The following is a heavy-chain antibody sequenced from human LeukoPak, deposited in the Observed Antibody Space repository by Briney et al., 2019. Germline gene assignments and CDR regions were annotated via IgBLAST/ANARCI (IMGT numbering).Heavy chain of an antibody. D-gene: IGHD3-10*01. CDR3: AKDLGGEGGSGFPGY. CDR1: GFTFSTYA. CDR2: ISGSGSDT. J-gene: IGHJ4*02. V-gene: IGHV3-23*01. Sequence: PGGSLRLSCAASGFTFSTYAMSWVRQAPGRGLEWVSAISGSGSDTYYADSVKGRFTISRDNSKNTLHLRMNSLRAEDTAVYYCAKDLGGEGGSGFPGYWGQGTLVTVSS.